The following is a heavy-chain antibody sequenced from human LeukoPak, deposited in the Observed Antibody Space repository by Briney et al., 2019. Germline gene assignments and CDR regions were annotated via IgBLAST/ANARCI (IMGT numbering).Heavy chain of an antibody. Sequence: SQTLSLTCTVSGGSLSSGDYYWSWIRQPPGTGLEWIGYIYYSGSTYYNPSLKSRVTISVDTSKNQFSLKLSSVTAADTAVYYCARCYYGSGSCAFDIWGQGTMVTVSS. J-gene: IGHJ3*02. CDR2: IYYSGST. CDR1: GGSLSSGDYY. D-gene: IGHD3-10*01. V-gene: IGHV4-30-4*08. CDR3: ARCYYGSGSCAFDI.